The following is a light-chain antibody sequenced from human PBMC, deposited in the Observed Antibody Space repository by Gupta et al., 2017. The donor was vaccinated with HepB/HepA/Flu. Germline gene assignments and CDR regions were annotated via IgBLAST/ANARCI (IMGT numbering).Light chain of an antibody. CDR2: ASS. CDR3: QHYDSFPIT. V-gene: IGKV1-16*01. CDR1: QGIKHY. Sequence: DIQMIQSPSSLPASVGERVTITCRASQGIKHYLTWFQLKPGKGPKSLIYASSRLQSGVPSRFSSSGSGTDVTLTISSLQPDDFATYYCQHYDSFPITFGGGTKVEIK. J-gene: IGKJ4*01.